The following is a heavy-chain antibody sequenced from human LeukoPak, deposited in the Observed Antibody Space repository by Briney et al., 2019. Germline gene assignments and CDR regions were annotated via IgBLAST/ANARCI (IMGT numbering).Heavy chain of an antibody. V-gene: IGHV3-9*01. CDR3: ARGTFCSSNGCLPPYMDV. J-gene: IGHJ6*02. D-gene: IGHD2-2*01. CDR2: ISRNSGNI. Sequence: GGSLSLSCAASGFIFSDYAMHGVRHGPGRAVEGFASISRNSGNIQYADSVKGRFIISREHAKNSLYLQMNSLRTEDTALYYCARGTFCSSNGCLPPYMDVWGQGATVTVSS. CDR1: GFIFSDYA.